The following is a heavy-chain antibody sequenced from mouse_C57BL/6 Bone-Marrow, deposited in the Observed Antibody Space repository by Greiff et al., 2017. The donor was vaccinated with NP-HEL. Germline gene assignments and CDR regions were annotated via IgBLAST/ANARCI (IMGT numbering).Heavy chain of an antibody. CDR3: AREDYDWFAY. V-gene: IGHV5-4*01. Sequence: EVKVVESGGGLVKPGGSLKLSCAASGFTFSSYAMSWVRQTPEKRLEWVATISDGGSYTYYPDNVKGRFTISRDNAKNNLYLQMSHLKSEDTAMYYCAREDYDWFAYWGQGTLVTVSA. J-gene: IGHJ3*01. CDR1: GFTFSSYA. CDR2: ISDGGSYT. D-gene: IGHD2-4*01.